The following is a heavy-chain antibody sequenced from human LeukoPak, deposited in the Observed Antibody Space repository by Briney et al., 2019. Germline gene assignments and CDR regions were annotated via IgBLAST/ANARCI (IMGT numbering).Heavy chain of an antibody. V-gene: IGHV1-8*03. CDR2: MNPNSGNT. J-gene: IGHJ4*02. Sequence: GASVKVSFKASGYTFTTCDINWVRQVTGQGLEWMGWMNPNSGNTGYAQKFQGRVTITADKSTSTAYMELSSLRSEDTAVYYCARGVYGDYVVYWGQGTLVTVSS. CDR1: GYTFTTCD. D-gene: IGHD4-17*01. CDR3: ARGVYGDYVVY.